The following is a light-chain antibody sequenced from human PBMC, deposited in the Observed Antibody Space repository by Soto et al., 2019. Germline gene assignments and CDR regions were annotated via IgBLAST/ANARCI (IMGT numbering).Light chain of an antibody. J-gene: IGKJ2*01. CDR2: GVF. Sequence: VLTQSPDTLSLSPGERATLSCRASQSASNQYLSWYQQRPGQPPRLLIYGVFIRANGIPDRFSGSGSGTDFTLTISRLEPEDFAVYYCQQRSNWPPGYTFGQGTKLEIK. CDR3: QQRSNWPPGYT. V-gene: IGKV3D-20*02. CDR1: QSASNQY.